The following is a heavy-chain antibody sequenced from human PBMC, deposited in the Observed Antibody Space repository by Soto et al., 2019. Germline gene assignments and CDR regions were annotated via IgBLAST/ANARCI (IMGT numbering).Heavy chain of an antibody. CDR3: VRDLGDGYKSA. CDR1: EFPVSTTY. V-gene: IGHV3-53*04. D-gene: IGHD5-18*01. Sequence: EVQLVESGGGLVQPGGSLRLSCSASEFPVSTTYMSWVRQAPGKGLECVAIIFANDNAYYGDSVKGRFTISRRNSRSTLYLQMNNLGPEETAVYYCVRDLGDGYKSAWGQGTLVTVSS. J-gene: IGHJ4*02. CDR2: IFANDNA.